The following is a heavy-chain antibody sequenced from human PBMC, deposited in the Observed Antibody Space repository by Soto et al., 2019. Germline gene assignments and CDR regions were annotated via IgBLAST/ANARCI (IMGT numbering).Heavy chain of an antibody. CDR1: GFTFSSYS. CDR2: ISSSSSTI. D-gene: IGHD6-13*01. J-gene: IGHJ4*02. V-gene: IGHV3-48*01. Sequence: GESLKISCAASGFTFSSYSMNWVRQAPGKGLEWVSYISSSSSTIYYADSVKGRFTISRDNAKNSLYLQMNSLRAEDTAVYYCARVRGSSSWLAPLIWGQGTLVTVSS. CDR3: ARVRGSSSWLAPLI.